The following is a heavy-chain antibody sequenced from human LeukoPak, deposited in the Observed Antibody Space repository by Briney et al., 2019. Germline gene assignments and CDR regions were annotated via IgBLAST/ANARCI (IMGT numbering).Heavy chain of an antibody. D-gene: IGHD6-19*01. V-gene: IGHV3-43*01. Sequence: GGSLRLSCAASGFTFDDYTMHWVRQAPGKGLEWVSLISWDGGSTYYADSVKGRFTISRDNSKNTLYLQMNSLRAEDTAVYYCAKDPVAPMDVWGKGTTVTVSS. CDR1: GFTFDDYT. J-gene: IGHJ6*03. CDR2: ISWDGGST. CDR3: AKDPVAPMDV.